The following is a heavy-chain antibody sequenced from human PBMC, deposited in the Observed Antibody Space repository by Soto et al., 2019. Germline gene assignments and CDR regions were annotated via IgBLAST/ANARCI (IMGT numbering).Heavy chain of an antibody. CDR1: GFIFTSYS. CDR2: ISSGSDPI. CDR3: ARDRSADRFVQYFQH. V-gene: IGHV3-21*01. D-gene: IGHD3-10*02. J-gene: IGHJ1*01. Sequence: GGSLRLSCAASGFIFTSYSMVWVRLAPGEGLEWVASISSGSDPIFYADSVKGRFTVSRDNAKNSLFLQMNNLRAEDTAVYFCARDRSADRFVQYFQHRGQGTQVTV.